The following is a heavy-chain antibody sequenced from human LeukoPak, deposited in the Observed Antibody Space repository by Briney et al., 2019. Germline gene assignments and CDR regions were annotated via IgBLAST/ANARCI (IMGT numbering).Heavy chain of an antibody. J-gene: IGHJ3*02. CDR2: IYYSGST. CDR1: GYSITSGYY. Sequence: SETLSLTCTVSGYSITSGYYWGWIRQSPGKGLEWIGSIYYSGSTYYSPSLKSRVTISVDTSKNQFSLKLSSVTAADTAVYYCTRGGSMEADILTGYRAFDIWGQGTLVTVSS. CDR3: TRGGSMEADILTGYRAFDI. V-gene: IGHV4-38-2*02. D-gene: IGHD3-9*01.